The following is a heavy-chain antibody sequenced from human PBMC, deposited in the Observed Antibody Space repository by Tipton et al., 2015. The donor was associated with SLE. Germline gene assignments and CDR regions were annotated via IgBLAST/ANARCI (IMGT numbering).Heavy chain of an antibody. CDR3: TRDRRGVGARREVDNWFDP. V-gene: IGHV4-59*11. Sequence: TLSLTCNVSGGSIRSHYWSWIRQSPGRGLEWIGHVYYSGGTNYNPSLKSRVTISVDTSKNQFTLRLTSVTAADTAVYYCTRDRRGVGARREVDNWFDPWGQGTLVTVSS. CDR2: VYYSGGT. CDR1: GGSIRSHY. D-gene: IGHD6-6*01. J-gene: IGHJ5*02.